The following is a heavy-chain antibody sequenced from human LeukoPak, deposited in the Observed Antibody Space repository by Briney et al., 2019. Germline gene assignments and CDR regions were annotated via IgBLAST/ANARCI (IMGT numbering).Heavy chain of an antibody. J-gene: IGHJ3*02. V-gene: IGHV3-30*04. D-gene: IGHD3-22*01. CDR2: ISYDGSNK. CDR1: GFTFSSYA. Sequence: QSGRSLRLFCAASGFTFSSYAMHWVRQAPGKGLEWVAVISYDGSNKYYADSVKGRFTISRDNSKNTLYLQMNSLRAEDTAVYYCARASSYYYDSSGYYYDAFDIWGQGTMVTVSS. CDR3: ARASSYYYDSSGYYYDAFDI.